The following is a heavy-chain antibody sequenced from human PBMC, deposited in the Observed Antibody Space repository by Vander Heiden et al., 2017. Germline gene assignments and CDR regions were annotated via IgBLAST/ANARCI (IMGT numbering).Heavy chain of an antibody. V-gene: IGHV3-23*01. CDR3: AKDLSSYGYKQDY. J-gene: IGHJ4*02. CDR2: ISGSGGST. Sequence: EVQLLESGGGLVQPGGSLRLSCAASGFTLSSYAMSWVRQAPGKGLEWVSAISGSGGSTYYADSVKGRFTISRDNSKNTLYLQMNSLRAEDTAVYYCAKDLSSYGYKQDYWGQGTLVTVSS. D-gene: IGHD5-18*01. CDR1: GFTLSSYA.